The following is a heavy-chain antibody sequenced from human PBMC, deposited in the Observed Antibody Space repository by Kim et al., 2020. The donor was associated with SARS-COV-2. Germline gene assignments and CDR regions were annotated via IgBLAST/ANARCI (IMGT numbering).Heavy chain of an antibody. V-gene: IGHV3-74*01. D-gene: IGHD3-10*01. CDR3: ARDLHDGSAQY. CDR2: IDRDGSRT. J-gene: IGHJ4*02. Sequence: GGSLRLSCAASGFTFSNYWMHWFRQAPGKGLMWVSRIDRDGSRTNYADSVKGRFTISRDNAKNTLYVQMNSLSAEDTAVYYCARDLHDGSAQYWGQGTLVTVSS. CDR1: GFTFSNYW.